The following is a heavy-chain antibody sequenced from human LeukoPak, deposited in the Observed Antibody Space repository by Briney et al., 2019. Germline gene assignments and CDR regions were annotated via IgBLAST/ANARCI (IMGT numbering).Heavy chain of an antibody. V-gene: IGHV3-21*01. CDR1: GFTFSSYS. CDR2: ISSSSSYI. Sequence: PGGSLRLSCAASGFTFSSYSMNWVRQAPGKGLEWVSSISSSSSYIYYADSVKGRFTISRDNAKNSLYLQMNSLRAEDTAVYYCATLGSNYGMDVWGKGTTVTVPS. D-gene: IGHD7-27*01. CDR3: ATLGSNYGMDV. J-gene: IGHJ6*04.